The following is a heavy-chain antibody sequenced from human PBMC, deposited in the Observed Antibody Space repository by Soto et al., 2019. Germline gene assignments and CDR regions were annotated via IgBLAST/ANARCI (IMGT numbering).Heavy chain of an antibody. CDR3: ARASGYSSSWYRSHYYYGMDV. CDR1: GYSFTSYW. Sequence: LGESLKISCKGSGYSFTSYWISWVRQMPGKGLEWMGRIDPSDSYTNYSPSFQGHVTISADKSISTAYLQWSSLKASDTAMYYCARASGYSSSWYRSHYYYGMDVWGQGTTVTVSS. D-gene: IGHD6-13*01. V-gene: IGHV5-10-1*01. J-gene: IGHJ6*02. CDR2: IDPSDSYT.